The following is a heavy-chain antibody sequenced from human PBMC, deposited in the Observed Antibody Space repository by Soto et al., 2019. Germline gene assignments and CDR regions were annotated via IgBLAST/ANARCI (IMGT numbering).Heavy chain of an antibody. D-gene: IGHD1-26*01. CDR3: ARSPYSVSYLAYFDY. J-gene: IGHJ4*02. Sequence: QVQLVESGGGVVQPGRSLRLSCAASGFTFSSYGMHWVRQAPGKGLEWVAVISYDGSNKYYADSVKGRFTISRDISKNKLYLQMNSLRAEDTAVYYCARSPYSVSYLAYFDYWGQGTLVTVSS. CDR2: ISYDGSNK. CDR1: GFTFSSYG. V-gene: IGHV3-30*03.